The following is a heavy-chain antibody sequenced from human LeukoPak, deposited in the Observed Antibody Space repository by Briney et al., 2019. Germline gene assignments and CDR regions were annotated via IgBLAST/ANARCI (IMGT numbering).Heavy chain of an antibody. CDR1: GFIFTDYW. D-gene: IGHD5-24*01. CDR3: ARSIGWQQFDW. CDR2: IKKDGSEK. J-gene: IGHJ4*02. V-gene: IGHV3-7*01. Sequence: SGGSLRLSCAGSGFIFTDYWTDWVRQAPGKGLEWVANIKKDGSEKNSLESAKGRFTISRDNAKNSVYLQMNDLRAEDTAVYYCARSIGWQQFDWWGQGTLVTVSS.